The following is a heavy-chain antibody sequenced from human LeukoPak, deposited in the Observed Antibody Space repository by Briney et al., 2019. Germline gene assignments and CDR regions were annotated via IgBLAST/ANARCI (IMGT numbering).Heavy chain of an antibody. Sequence: GASVKVSCKASGYTFTSYGISWVRQAPGQGLEWMGWISAYNGNTDYAQKLQGRVTMTTDTSTSTAYMELRSLRSDDTAVYYCARAGIRAVAGTPIDYWGQGTLVTVSS. V-gene: IGHV1-18*01. J-gene: IGHJ4*02. CDR1: GYTFTSYG. CDR2: ISAYNGNT. CDR3: ARAGIRAVAGTPIDY. D-gene: IGHD6-19*01.